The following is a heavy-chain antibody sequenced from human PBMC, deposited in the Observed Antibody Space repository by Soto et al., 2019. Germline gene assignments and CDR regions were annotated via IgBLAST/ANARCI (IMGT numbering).Heavy chain of an antibody. D-gene: IGHD4-17*01. CDR3: ARGSLRWPVY. CDR2: IYYSGST. V-gene: IGHV4-31*03. CDR1: GGSISSGGYY. Sequence: QVQLQESGPGLVKPSQTLSLTCTVSGGSISSGGYYWSWIRQHPGKGLEWIGYIYYSGSTYYNPSLTSRVTLSVDTSKNQYSLKLSSVTAADTAVYYCARGSLRWPVYWGQGTLVTVSS. J-gene: IGHJ4*02.